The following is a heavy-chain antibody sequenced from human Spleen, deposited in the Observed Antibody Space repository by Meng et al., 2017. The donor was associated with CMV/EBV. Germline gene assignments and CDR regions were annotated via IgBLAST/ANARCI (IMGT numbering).Heavy chain of an antibody. J-gene: IGHJ4*02. D-gene: IGHD2-15*01. Sequence: GESLKISCAASGFTFRSYSMNWVRQAPGKGLEWVSVISGSGGSTYYADSVKGRFTISRDNSKNTLYLQMNSLRAEDTAVYYCAKSIVVVVAASYFDYWGQGTVVTVSS. V-gene: IGHV3-23*01. CDR1: GFTFRSYS. CDR2: ISGSGGST. CDR3: AKSIVVVVAASYFDY.